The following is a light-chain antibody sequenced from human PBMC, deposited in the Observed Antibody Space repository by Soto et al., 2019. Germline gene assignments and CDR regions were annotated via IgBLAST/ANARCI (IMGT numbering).Light chain of an antibody. J-gene: IGKJ1*01. CDR3: LQAHTFPPT. CDR1: LAIRSW. CDR2: AAS. Sequence: DIQMTQSPSSVSASVGDRVTITCRASLAIRSWLAWYQQKPGKAPKLLIYAASNLQIGVPSRFSGSGSETDFTLAISSLQPEDSATYYCLQAHTFPPTFGQGTKVEIK. V-gene: IGKV1-12*01.